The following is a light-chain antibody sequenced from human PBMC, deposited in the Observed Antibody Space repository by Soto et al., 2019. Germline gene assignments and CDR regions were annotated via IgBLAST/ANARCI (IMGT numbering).Light chain of an antibody. Sequence: ELGVTHSPGTLSFSQRNRATLSFRASESVSSSFLTWYQQKPGQAPRLLIYGASGRATGTPDRFSGSGSGTDFTLTISCLEPEDFAVYCCQQYHTQTEPFGQRTKVAIK. V-gene: IGKV3-20*01. CDR3: QQYHTQTEP. CDR2: GAS. CDR1: ESVSSSF. J-gene: IGKJ1*01.